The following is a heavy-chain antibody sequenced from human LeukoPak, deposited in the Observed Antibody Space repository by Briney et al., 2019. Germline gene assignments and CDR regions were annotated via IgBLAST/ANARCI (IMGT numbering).Heavy chain of an antibody. Sequence: GGSLRLSCAASGFTFSSYSMNWVRQAPGKGLEWVSSISSSSSYIYYADSVKGRFTISRDNAKNSLYLQMNSLRAEDTAVYYCARGDSRGYYYTSGFDPWGQGTLVTVSS. CDR2: ISSSSSYI. J-gene: IGHJ5*02. CDR3: ARGDSRGYYYTSGFDP. V-gene: IGHV3-21*01. D-gene: IGHD3-22*01. CDR1: GFTFSSYS.